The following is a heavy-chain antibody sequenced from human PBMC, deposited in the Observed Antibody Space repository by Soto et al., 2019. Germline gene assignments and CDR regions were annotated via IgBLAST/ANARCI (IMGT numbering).Heavy chain of an antibody. CDR3: ARDLAAGNCVY. J-gene: IGHJ4*02. CDR1: GYTFTSYG. D-gene: IGHD6-13*01. CDR2: ISAYNGNT. Sequence: QVQLVQSGAEVKKPGASVKVSCKASGYTFTSYGISRVRQAPGQGLEWMGWISAYNGNTNYAQKLQGRVTMTTDTSTSTAYMELRSLKSAATALYYCARDLAAGNCVYWGQGTLFNVSS. V-gene: IGHV1-18*01.